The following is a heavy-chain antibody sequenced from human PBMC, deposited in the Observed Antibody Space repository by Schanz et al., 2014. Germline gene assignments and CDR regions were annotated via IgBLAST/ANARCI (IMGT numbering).Heavy chain of an antibody. CDR2: ISYDGNTK. CDR3: ARDGAELYYFDD. V-gene: IGHV3-30*19. J-gene: IGHJ4*02. Sequence: QVQLVESGGGVVQPGRSLRLSCATSGLNFDYYGMNWVRQAPGKGLEWVALISYDGNTKYYADSVKGRFTISRDNSKNTLYLQMNSLRADDTAVFYCARDGAELYYFDDWGQGPLVTVSS. CDR1: GLNFDYYG. D-gene: IGHD1-1*01.